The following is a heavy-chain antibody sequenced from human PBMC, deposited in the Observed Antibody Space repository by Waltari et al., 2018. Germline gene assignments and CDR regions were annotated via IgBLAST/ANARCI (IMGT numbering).Heavy chain of an antibody. CDR3: ARGKASNDY. J-gene: IGHJ4*02. CDR1: GGSISSSSYY. V-gene: IGHV3-53*01. CDR2: IYSGGST. Sequence: LQLQESGPGLVKPSETLSLTCTVSGGSISSSSYYWGWIRQPPGKGLEWVSVIYSGGSTYYADSVKGLFTITRDNSKNTLFLQMNSLRAEDTAVYYCARGKASNDYWGQGTLVTVSS.